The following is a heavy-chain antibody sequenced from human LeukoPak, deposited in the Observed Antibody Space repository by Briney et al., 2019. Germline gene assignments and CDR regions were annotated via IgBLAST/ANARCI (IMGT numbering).Heavy chain of an antibody. J-gene: IGHJ4*02. CDR1: GGSISGSSFF. CDR2: NTGSA. V-gene: IGHV4-39*01. CDR3: GRQPRLYYFVS. Sequence: SETLSLTCSVSGGSISGSSFFWGWVRQPPGKGLEWIGSNTGSAYYTPSLTSRVTISVDTSKTQFPLDLTSVTAGETPVYYCGRQPRLYYFVSWGQGTVVAVSS. D-gene: IGHD3-16*02.